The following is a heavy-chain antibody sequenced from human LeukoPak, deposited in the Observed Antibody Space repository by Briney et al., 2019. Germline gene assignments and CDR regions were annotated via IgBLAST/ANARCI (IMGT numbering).Heavy chain of an antibody. D-gene: IGHD6-13*01. Sequence: SETLSLTCTVFGDSISNYYWSWLRQPAGKGLEWIGRFYSSGNVKYNSSLQSRVIVSVDTSKNQFSLKLTSVTAADTAVYYCARDSGRIAAVGTTHYYGMDVWGPGTTVTVS. V-gene: IGHV4-4*07. CDR2: FYSSGNV. J-gene: IGHJ6*02. CDR1: GDSISNYY. CDR3: ARDSGRIAAVGTTHYYGMDV.